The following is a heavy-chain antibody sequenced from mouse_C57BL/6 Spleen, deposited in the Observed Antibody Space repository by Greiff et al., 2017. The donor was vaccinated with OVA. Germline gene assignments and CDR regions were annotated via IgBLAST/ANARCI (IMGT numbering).Heavy chain of an antibody. CDR1: GYTFTDYY. CDR2: INPNNGGT. D-gene: IGHD2-5*01. CDR3: ARNPYSNSPMDY. J-gene: IGHJ4*01. V-gene: IGHV1-26*01. Sequence: EVQLQQSGPELVKPGASVKISCKASGYTFTDYYMNWVKQSHGKSLEWIGDINPNNGGTSYNQKFKGKATLTVDKSSSTAYMELRSLTSEDAAVYYCARNPYSNSPMDYWGQGTSVTVSS.